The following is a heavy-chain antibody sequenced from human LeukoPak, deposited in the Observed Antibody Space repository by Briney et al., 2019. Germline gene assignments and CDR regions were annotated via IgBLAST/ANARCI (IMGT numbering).Heavy chain of an antibody. D-gene: IGHD1-26*01. CDR2: IYYSGST. V-gene: IGHV4-59*01. J-gene: IGHJ4*02. CDR1: GGSISSYY. CDR3: ARENSVGGGPLDY. Sequence: SETLSLTCTVSGGSISSYYWSWIRQPPGKGLEWIGYIYYSGSTNYNPSLKSRVTISVDTSKNQFSLKLSSVTAADTAVYYCARENSVGGGPLDYWGQGTLVTVSS.